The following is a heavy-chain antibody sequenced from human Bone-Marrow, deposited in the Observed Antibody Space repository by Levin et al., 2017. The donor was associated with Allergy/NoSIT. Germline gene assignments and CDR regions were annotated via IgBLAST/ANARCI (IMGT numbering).Heavy chain of an antibody. CDR1: GGTFNNYA. CDR2: IIPLFGTA. V-gene: IGHV1-69*06. D-gene: IGHD1-7*01. Sequence: SVKVSCKASGGTFNNYAICWVRQAPGEGLEWMGGIIPLFGTAIYAQKFRGRVTFTADMSTSTVYMELTGLRSEDTAVYYCTRRAPNSFGTTGNWFDPWGQGTLVTVSS. CDR3: TRRAPNSFGTTGNWFDP. J-gene: IGHJ5*02.